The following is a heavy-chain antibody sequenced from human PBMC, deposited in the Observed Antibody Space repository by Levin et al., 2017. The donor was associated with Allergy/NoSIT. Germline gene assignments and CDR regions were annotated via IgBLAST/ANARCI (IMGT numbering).Heavy chain of an antibody. CDR1: GYSFTTYW. CDR2: IYPGDSDT. J-gene: IGHJ6*03. D-gene: IGHD3-3*01. V-gene: IGHV5-51*01. CDR3: ARRSNDFSMDV. Sequence: NHGESLKISCKGSGYSFTTYWIAWVRQMPGKGLEWMGIIYPGDSDTRYNPSFQGQVTISADKSISTAYLQWSSLKASDTAMYYCARRSNDFSMDVWGKGTTVTVSS.